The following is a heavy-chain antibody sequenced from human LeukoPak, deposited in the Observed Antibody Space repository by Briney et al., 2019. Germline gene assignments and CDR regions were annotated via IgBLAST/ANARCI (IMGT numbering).Heavy chain of an antibody. J-gene: IGHJ4*02. CDR2: IIPIFGTA. V-gene: IGHV1-69*13. D-gene: IGHD2-15*01. Sequence: SVKVSCKASGGTFSSYSISWVRQAPGQGLEWMGGIIPIFGTANYAQKFQGRVTITADESTSTAYMELSSLRSEDTVDYYCAIALYCSGCSCFDYWGQGTLVTVSS. CDR1: GGTFSSYS. CDR3: AIALYCSGCSCFDY.